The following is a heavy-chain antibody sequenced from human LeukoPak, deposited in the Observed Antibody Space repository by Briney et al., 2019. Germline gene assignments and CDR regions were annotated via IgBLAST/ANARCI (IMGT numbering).Heavy chain of an antibody. Sequence: GGSLRLSCAASGFTFSNYNMNWVRQPPGKGLQWVSYISSSSNIIYYADSVKGRFTISRDNAKNSLYLQMNSLRAEDTAVYYCARDQGTTYYYDSSGYTFDYWGQGTLVTVSS. CDR3: ARDQGTTYYYDSSGYTFDY. CDR2: ISSSSNII. J-gene: IGHJ4*02. V-gene: IGHV3-21*05. D-gene: IGHD3-22*01. CDR1: GFTFSNYN.